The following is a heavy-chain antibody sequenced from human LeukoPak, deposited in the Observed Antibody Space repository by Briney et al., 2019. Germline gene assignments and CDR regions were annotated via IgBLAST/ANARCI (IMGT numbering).Heavy chain of an antibody. V-gene: IGHV4-39*01. J-gene: IGHJ4*02. D-gene: IGHD2-8*02. CDR1: GGSISSSSYY. Sequence: SETLSLTCTVSGGSISSSSYYWGWIRQPPGKGLEWIGSIYYSGSTYYNPSLKSRVTISVDTSKNQFSLKLSSVTAADTAVHYCAGHHPHNTVDFWGQGTLVTVSS. CDR2: IYYSGST. CDR3: AGHHPHNTVDF.